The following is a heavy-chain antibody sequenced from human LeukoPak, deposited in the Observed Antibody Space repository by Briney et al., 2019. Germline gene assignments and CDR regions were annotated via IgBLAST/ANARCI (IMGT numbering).Heavy chain of an antibody. CDR1: GGSFSGHY. CDR2: INHSGST. V-gene: IGHV4-34*01. Sequence: SETLSLTCAVYGGSFSGHYWSWIRQPPGKGLEWIGEINHSGSTNYNPSLKSRVTISVDTSKNQFSLKLSSVTAADTAVYFCARGLAARPSWFDPWGQGTLVTVSS. D-gene: IGHD6-6*01. J-gene: IGHJ5*02. CDR3: ARGLAARPSWFDP.